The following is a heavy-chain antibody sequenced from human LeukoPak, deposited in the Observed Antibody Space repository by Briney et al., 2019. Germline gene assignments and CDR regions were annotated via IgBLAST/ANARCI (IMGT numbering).Heavy chain of an antibody. D-gene: IGHD2-2*01. Sequence: SETLSLTCSVSGGSISSSSDYWGWIRQPPGEGLEGIGSIYYSGSTSYNPSPNSRVTRSVDTSKNQFSLTLSSVTAADTAVYYCARRAYCSSTSCYYYYYYGMDVWGQGTTVTVSS. CDR3: ARRAYCSSTSCYYYYYYGMDV. CDR2: IYYSGST. J-gene: IGHJ6*02. V-gene: IGHV4-39*01. CDR1: GGSISSSSDY.